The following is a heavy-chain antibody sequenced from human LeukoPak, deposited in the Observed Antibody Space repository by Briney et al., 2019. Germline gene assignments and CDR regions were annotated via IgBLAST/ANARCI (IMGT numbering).Heavy chain of an antibody. V-gene: IGHV1-2*02. CDR3: ARANYDSSGYSIYYYYYMDV. Sequence: ASVKVSCKASGGTFSSYAISWVRQAPGQGLEWMGWINPNSGGTNYAQKFQGRVTMTRDTSISTAYMELSRLRSDDTAVYYCARANYDSSGYSIYYYYYMDVWGKGTTVTISS. D-gene: IGHD3-22*01. J-gene: IGHJ6*03. CDR1: GGTFSSYA. CDR2: INPNSGGT.